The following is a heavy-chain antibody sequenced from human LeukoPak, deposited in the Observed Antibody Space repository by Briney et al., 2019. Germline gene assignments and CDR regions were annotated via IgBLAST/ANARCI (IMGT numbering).Heavy chain of an antibody. D-gene: IGHD3-22*01. CDR1: GYTFTSYG. V-gene: IGHV1-18*01. CDR3: ARGLWPNIVVVITTGNWFDP. J-gene: IGHJ5*02. CDR2: ISAYNGNT. Sequence: ASVKVSCKASGYTFTSYGISWVRQAPGQGLEWMGWISAYNGNTNYAQKLQGRVTMTRNTSISTAYMELSSLRSEDTAVYYCARGLWPNIVVVITTGNWFDPWGQGTLVTVSS.